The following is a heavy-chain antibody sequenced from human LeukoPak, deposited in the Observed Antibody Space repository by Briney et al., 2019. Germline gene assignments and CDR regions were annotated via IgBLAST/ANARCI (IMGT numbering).Heavy chain of an antibody. Sequence: GGSLRLSCAASGFTFSSYAMHWVRQAPGKGLEYVSAISSNGGSTYYANSVKGGFTISRDNSKNTLYLQMGSLRAEDMAVYYCARDVYYDSSGMDVWGKGTTVTVSS. D-gene: IGHD3-22*01. CDR2: ISSNGGST. J-gene: IGHJ6*04. CDR1: GFTFSSYA. V-gene: IGHV3-64*01. CDR3: ARDVYYDSSGMDV.